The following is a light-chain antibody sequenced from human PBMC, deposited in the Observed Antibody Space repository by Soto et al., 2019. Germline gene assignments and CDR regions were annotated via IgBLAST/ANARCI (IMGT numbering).Light chain of an antibody. CDR1: QPIRSS. CDR3: LQDATYPWT. V-gene: IGKV1-6*01. J-gene: IGKJ1*01. CDR2: DAS. Sequence: ANQMTQSPSSLSASLGDTVTINCRASQPIRSSLVWYQQKSGRAPNLLISDASSLHSGVPSRFSGSGFGTHFNLTISGLQSEDFGTYYCLQDATYPWTFGQGTRVDVK.